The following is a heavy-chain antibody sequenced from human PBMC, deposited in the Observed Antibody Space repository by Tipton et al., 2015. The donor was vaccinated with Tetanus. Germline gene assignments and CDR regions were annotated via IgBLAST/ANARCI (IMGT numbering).Heavy chain of an antibody. CDR3: TRDRDWTLDV. V-gene: IGHV3-7*01. Sequence: LEWVANIKHDETEKYYVDSVRGRFNISRDNAKNSVYLQVNSLRAEDTAVYYCTRDRDWTLDVWGQGTTVTVSS. D-gene: IGHD1-1*01. CDR2: IKHDETEK. J-gene: IGHJ6*02.